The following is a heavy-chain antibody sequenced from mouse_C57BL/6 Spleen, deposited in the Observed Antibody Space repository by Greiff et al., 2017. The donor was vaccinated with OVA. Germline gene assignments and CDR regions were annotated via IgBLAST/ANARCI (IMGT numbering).Heavy chain of an antibody. Sequence: QVQLKESGAELARPGASVKLSCKASGYTFTSYGISWVKQRTGQGLEWIGEIYPRSGNTYYNEKFKGKATLTADKSYSTAYMELRSLTSEDSAVYFCAREAQAKAWFAYWGQGTLVTVSA. CDR2: IYPRSGNT. CDR3: AREAQAKAWFAY. J-gene: IGHJ3*01. CDR1: GYTFTSYG. V-gene: IGHV1-81*01. D-gene: IGHD3-2*02.